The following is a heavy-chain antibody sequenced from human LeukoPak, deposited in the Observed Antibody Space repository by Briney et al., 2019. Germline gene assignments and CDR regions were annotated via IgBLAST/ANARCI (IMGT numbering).Heavy chain of an antibody. J-gene: IGHJ4*02. CDR2: ISYDGSNK. CDR1: GFTFSSYA. V-gene: IGHV3-30*04. Sequence: GGSLRLSCAASGFTFSSYAVHWVRQAPGKGLEWVALISYDGSNKYYADSAKGRFTISRDNARNSLYLQMDNLRAEDTGVYYCARDFYDGFALDYWGQGTLVTVSS. D-gene: IGHD2/OR15-2a*01. CDR3: ARDFYDGFALDY.